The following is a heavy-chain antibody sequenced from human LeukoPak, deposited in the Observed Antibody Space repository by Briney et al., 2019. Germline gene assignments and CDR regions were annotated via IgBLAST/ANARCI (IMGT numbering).Heavy chain of an antibody. V-gene: IGHV3-30*03. J-gene: IGHJ4*02. Sequence: PGGSLRLSCAASGFTFSSYSMNWVRQAPGKGLEWVAVISYDGSNKYYADSVKGRFTISRDNSKNTLYLQMNSLRAEDTAVYYCTMIVDIVSTGYFDYWGQGTLVTVSS. D-gene: IGHD5/OR15-5a*01. CDR2: ISYDGSNK. CDR3: TMIVDIVSTGYFDY. CDR1: GFTFSSYS.